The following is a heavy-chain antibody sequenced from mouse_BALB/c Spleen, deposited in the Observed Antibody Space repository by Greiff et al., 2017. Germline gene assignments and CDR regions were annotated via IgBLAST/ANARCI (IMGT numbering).Heavy chain of an antibody. CDR3: ARDDGKLAY. CDR1: GFTFSSYA. Sequence: EVQGVESGGGLVKPGGSLKLSCAASGFTFSSYAMSWVRQSPEKRLEWVAEISSGGSYTYYPDTVTGRFTISRDNAKNTLYLEMSSLRSEDTAMYYCARDDGKLAYWGQGTLVTVSA. J-gene: IGHJ3*01. D-gene: IGHD2-1*01. V-gene: IGHV5-9-4*01. CDR2: ISSGGSYT.